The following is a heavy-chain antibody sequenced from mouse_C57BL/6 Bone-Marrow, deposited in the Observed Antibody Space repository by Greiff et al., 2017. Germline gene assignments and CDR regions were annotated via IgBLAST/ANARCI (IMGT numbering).Heavy chain of an antibody. Sequence: VQLQESGAELVRPGASVKLSCKASGYTFTDYYINWVKQRPGQGLEWIARIYPGSGNTYYNEKFKGKATLTAEKSSSTAYMQLSSLTSEDSAVDFCARSGRRCGYYFYYWGQGTTLTVSS. CDR3: ARSGRRCGYYFYY. CDR2: IYPGSGNT. D-gene: IGHD1-1*01. V-gene: IGHV1-76*01. J-gene: IGHJ2*01. CDR1: GYTFTDYY.